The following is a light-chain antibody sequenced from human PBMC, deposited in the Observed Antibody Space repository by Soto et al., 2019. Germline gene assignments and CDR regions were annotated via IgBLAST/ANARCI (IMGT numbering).Light chain of an antibody. CDR3: QSSDSSLSGAVV. CDR1: SSNIGAGYD. J-gene: IGLJ2*01. Sequence: QSVLTQPPSVSGAPGQRVTISCTGSSSNIGAGYDVHWYQQLPGTAPKLLISGNSNPPSGVPDRFSGSKSCTSASLAITGLQAEDEADDYCQSSDSSLSGAVVFGGGTKLTVL. V-gene: IGLV1-40*01. CDR2: GNS.